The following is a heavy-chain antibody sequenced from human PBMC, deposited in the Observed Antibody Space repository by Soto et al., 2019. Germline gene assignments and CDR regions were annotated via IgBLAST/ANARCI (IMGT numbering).Heavy chain of an antibody. V-gene: IGHV4-39*01. CDR2: IYYSGST. D-gene: IGHD2-15*01. CDR1: GGSISDSSYF. CDR3: ARRGVSSYYSNY. Sequence: PSETLSLTCTVSGGSISDSSYFWDWIRQPPGKGLEWIGNIYYSGSTYYNLSLKSRVTISVGTSKNQFSLKLSSVTAADTAVYYCARRGVSSYYSNYWGLGTLVTVSS. J-gene: IGHJ4*02.